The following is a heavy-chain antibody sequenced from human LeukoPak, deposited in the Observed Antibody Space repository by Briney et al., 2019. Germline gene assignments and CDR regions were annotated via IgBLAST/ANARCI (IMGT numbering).Heavy chain of an antibody. D-gene: IGHD2-2*01. CDR2: ISSSSSTI. CDR3: ARSDCSSTSCYFSFDY. J-gene: IGHJ4*02. CDR1: GFTFSSYS. Sequence: GGSPRLSCAASGFTFSSYSMNWVRQAPGKGLEWVSYISSSSSTIYYADSVKGRFTISRDNAKNSLYLQMNSLRDEDTAVYYCARSDCSSTSCYFSFDYWGQGTLVTVSS. V-gene: IGHV3-48*02.